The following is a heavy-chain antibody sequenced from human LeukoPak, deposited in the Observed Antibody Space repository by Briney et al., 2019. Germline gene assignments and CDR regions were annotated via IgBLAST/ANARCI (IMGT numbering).Heavy chain of an antibody. D-gene: IGHD2-2*01. V-gene: IGHV4-39*07. J-gene: IGHJ4*02. CDR3: ARATEGYCSSTSCYGNYFDY. CDR1: GGSISSSSYY. CDR2: IYYSGST. Sequence: SETLSLTCTVSGGSISSSSYYWGWIRQPPGKGLEWIGSIYYSGSTYYNPSLKSRVTISVDTSKNQFSLKLSSVTAADTAAYYCARATEGYCSSTSCYGNYFDYWGQGTLVTVSS.